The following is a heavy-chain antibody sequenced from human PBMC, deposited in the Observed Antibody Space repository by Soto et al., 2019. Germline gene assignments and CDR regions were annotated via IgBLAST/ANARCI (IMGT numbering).Heavy chain of an antibody. V-gene: IGHV4-34*01. J-gene: IGHJ6*02. Sequence: SETLSLTCAVYGGSFSGYYWSWIRQPPGKGLEWIGEINHSGSTNYNPSLKSRVTISVDTSKNQFSLKLSSVTAADTAVYYCARIGDYGDYYYGMDVWGQGTTVTVSS. CDR3: ARIGDYGDYYYGMDV. D-gene: IGHD4-17*01. CDR1: GGSFSGYY. CDR2: INHSGST.